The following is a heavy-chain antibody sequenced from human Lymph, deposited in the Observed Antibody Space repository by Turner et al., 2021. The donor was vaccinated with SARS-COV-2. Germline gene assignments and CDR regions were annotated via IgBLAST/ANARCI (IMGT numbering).Heavy chain of an antibody. CDR2: IYSGGST. Sequence: EVQLVETGGGLIQPGGSLRLSCAASGFTVSSNYMTWVRQDPGKWLEWVSLIYSGGSTYYADSVKGRFTISRDNSKNTLYLQMNSLRAEDTAIYYCARDLQLYGMDVWGQGTTVTVSS. CDR1: GFTVSSNY. V-gene: IGHV3-53*02. CDR3: ARDLQLYGMDV. D-gene: IGHD1-1*01. J-gene: IGHJ6*02.